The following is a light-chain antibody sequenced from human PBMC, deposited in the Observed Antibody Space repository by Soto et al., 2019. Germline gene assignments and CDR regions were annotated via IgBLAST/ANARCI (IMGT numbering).Light chain of an antibody. Sequence: DIQMTQSPSTLSASVGDRVTITCRASRRLSSWLAWYQQKAGKAPKLLIYKASSLESGVPSRFSGSGSGTQFTLPIRSLQPADVATYYCQQYNNYFRTFGQGTKVDIK. CDR3: QQYNNYFRT. V-gene: IGKV1-5*03. CDR1: RRLSSW. CDR2: KAS. J-gene: IGKJ1*01.